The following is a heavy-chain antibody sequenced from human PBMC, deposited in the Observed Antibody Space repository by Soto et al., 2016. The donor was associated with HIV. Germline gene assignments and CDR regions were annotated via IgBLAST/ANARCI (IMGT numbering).Heavy chain of an antibody. CDR2: INSDGSST. CDR1: GFTFSNYW. J-gene: IGHJ4*02. CDR3: ARVLYSNSWYEDY. Sequence: EVQLVESGGDLVQPGGSLRLSCTASGFTFSNYWMHWVRQAPGKGLVWVSRINSDGSSTNYADSVKGRFTISRDNAKNTLYLQMNSLRAEDTAVYYCARVLYSNSWYEDYWGQGTLVTASS. D-gene: IGHD6-13*01. V-gene: IGHV3-74*01.